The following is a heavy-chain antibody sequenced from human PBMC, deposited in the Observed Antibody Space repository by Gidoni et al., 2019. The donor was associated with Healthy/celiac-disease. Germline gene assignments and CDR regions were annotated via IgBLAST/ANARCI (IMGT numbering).Heavy chain of an antibody. J-gene: IGHJ3*02. V-gene: IGHV4-4*02. D-gene: IGHD3-22*01. CDR2: IYHSGST. Sequence: QVQLQESGPGLVKPSGTLSLTCAVSGGSISSSNWWSWVRQPPGKGLEWIGEIYHSGSTNYNPALKSRVTISVDKSKNQFSLKLSSVTAADTAVYYCARDPGEDYYDSSGYYPGAFDIWGQGTMVTVSS. CDR3: ARDPGEDYYDSSGYYPGAFDI. CDR1: GGSISSSNW.